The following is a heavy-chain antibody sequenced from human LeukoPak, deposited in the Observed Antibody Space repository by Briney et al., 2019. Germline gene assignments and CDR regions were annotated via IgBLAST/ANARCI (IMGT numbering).Heavy chain of an antibody. V-gene: IGHV4-34*01. D-gene: IGHD5-18*01. J-gene: IGHJ3*02. Sequence: SETLSLPCAVYGGPFSGYYWSWIRQPPGKGLEWFGEINHSGSTNYNPSLKSRVTISVDTSKNQFSLKLSSVTAADTAVYYCARSQVGIQLWEDAFDIWGQGTMVTVSS. CDR1: GGPFSGYY. CDR3: ARSQVGIQLWEDAFDI. CDR2: INHSGST.